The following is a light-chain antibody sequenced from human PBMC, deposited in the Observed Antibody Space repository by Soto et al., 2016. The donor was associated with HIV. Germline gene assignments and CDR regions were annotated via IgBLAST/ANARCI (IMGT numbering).Light chain of an antibody. V-gene: IGKV1-5*03. CDR3: QQYNTPPWT. CDR2: KVS. Sequence: IQMTQSPSSLSASLGDRVTITCRASQSVNDWLAWYQQKPGTPPSLLIYKVSTLESGVPSRFSGVGFGTDFTLTISTLQPEDSAIYYCQQYNTPPWTFGQGTKVEI. CDR1: QSVNDW. J-gene: IGKJ1*01.